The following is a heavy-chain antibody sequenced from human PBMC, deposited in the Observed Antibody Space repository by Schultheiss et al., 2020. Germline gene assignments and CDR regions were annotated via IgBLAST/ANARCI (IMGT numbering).Heavy chain of an antibody. CDR2: INHSGST. V-gene: IGHV4-61*08. CDR1: GGSISSGDYY. J-gene: IGHJ6*03. D-gene: IGHD1-26*01. CDR3: VGATTSDYYYYYMDV. Sequence: SETLSLTCTVSGGSISSGDYYWSWIRQPPGKGLEWIGEINHSGSTNYNPSLKSRVTISVDTSKNQFSLKLSSVTAADTAVYYCVGATTSDYYYYYMDVWGKGTTVTVSS.